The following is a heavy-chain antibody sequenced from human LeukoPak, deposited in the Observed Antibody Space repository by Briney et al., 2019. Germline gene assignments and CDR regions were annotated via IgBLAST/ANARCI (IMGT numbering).Heavy chain of an antibody. D-gene: IGHD4-23*01. J-gene: IGHJ4*02. CDR1: GYTFTGYF. Sequence: ASVKVSCKASGYTFTGYFMHWVRQAPGQGLEWMGWIDPNSVGTNYAQKFQGRVTMTRDTSISTAYMELSRLRSDDTAVYYCAREGTAYYGGNALGYWGQGTLVTVSS. CDR3: AREGTAYYGGNALGY. CDR2: IDPNSVGT. V-gene: IGHV1-2*02.